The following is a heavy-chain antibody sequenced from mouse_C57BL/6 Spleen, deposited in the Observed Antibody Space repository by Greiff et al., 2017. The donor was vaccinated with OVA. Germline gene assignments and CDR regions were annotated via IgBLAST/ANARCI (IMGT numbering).Heavy chain of an antibody. CDR3: ARQGGGYYFDY. Sequence: EVQRVESGGGLVKPGGSLKLSCAASGFTFSSYTMSWVRQTPEKRLEWVATISGGGGNTYYPDSVKGRFTISRDNAKNTLYLQMSSLRSEDTALYYCARQGGGYYFDYWGQGTTLTVSS. CDR2: ISGGGGNT. V-gene: IGHV5-9*01. CDR1: GFTFSSYT. J-gene: IGHJ2*01.